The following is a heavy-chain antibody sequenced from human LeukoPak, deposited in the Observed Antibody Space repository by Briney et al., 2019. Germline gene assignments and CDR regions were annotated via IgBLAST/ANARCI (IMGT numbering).Heavy chain of an antibody. J-gene: IGHJ5*02. CDR1: GFTFSTYW. V-gene: IGHV3-30*18. CDR3: AKNGMVSSNWFDP. D-gene: IGHD3-10*01. Sequence: PGGSLRLSCAASGFTFSTYWMHWVRQAPGKGLEWVAVISYDGSNKYYADSVKGRFTISRDNSKNTLYLQMNSLRAEDTAVYYCAKNGMVSSNWFDPWGQGTLVTVSS. CDR2: ISYDGSNK.